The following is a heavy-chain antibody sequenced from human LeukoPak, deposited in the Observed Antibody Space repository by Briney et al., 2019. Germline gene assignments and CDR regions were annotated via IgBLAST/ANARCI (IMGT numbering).Heavy chain of an antibody. D-gene: IGHD3-22*01. CDR1: GGSISSYY. V-gene: IGHV4-59*01. Sequence: SETLSLTCTVSGGSISSYYWSWIRQPPGKGLGWIGYIYYSGSTNYNPSLKSRVTISVDTSKNQFSLKLSSVTAADMAVYYCARGSYYYDSSGYYSLDAFDIWGQGTMVTVSS. CDR3: ARGSYYYDSSGYYSLDAFDI. J-gene: IGHJ3*02. CDR2: IYYSGST.